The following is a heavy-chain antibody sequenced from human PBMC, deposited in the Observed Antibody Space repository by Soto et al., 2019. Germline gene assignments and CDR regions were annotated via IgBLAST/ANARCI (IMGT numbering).Heavy chain of an antibody. D-gene: IGHD3-22*01. CDR1: GGXIISGGYY. CDR2: IYYSGST. V-gene: IGHV4-31*03. J-gene: IGHJ4*02. CDR3: ARAYYYDSSGYYDY. Sequence: THSLTCTVSGGXIISGGYYWSWIRQHPGKGLEWIGYIYYSGSTYYNPSLKSRVTISVDTSKNQFSLKLSSVTAADTAVYYCARAYYYDSSGYYDYWGQGTLVTVSS.